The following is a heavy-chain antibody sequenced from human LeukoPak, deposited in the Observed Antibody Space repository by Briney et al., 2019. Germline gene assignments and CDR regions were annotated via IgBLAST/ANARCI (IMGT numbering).Heavy chain of an antibody. CDR1: GGTFSSYA. CDR3: ATRKYYYDSSGYFGYY. CDR2: IIPIFGTA. D-gene: IGHD3-22*01. Sequence: SVNVSCKASGGTFSSYAISWVRQAPGQGLEWMGGIIPIFGTANYAQKFQGRVTITADESTSTAYMELSSLRSEDTAVYYCATRKYYYDSSGYFGYYWGQGTLVTVSS. V-gene: IGHV1-69*13. J-gene: IGHJ4*02.